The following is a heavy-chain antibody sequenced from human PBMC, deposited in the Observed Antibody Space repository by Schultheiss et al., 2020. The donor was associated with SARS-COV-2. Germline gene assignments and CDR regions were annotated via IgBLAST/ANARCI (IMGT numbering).Heavy chain of an antibody. CDR3: ARQGYDSSGYYLDY. CDR1: GGSISSSSYY. Sequence: SETLSLTCTVSGGSISSSSYYWGWIRQPPGKGLEWIGYIYYSGSTYYNPSLKSRVTISVDTSKNQFSLKLSSVTAADTAVYYCARQGYDSSGYYLDYWGQGTLVTVSS. D-gene: IGHD3-22*01. CDR2: IYYSGST. V-gene: IGHV4-39*01. J-gene: IGHJ4*02.